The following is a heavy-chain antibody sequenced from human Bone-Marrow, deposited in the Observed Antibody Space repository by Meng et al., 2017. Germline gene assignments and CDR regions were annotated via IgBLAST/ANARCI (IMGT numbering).Heavy chain of an antibody. J-gene: IGHJ4*02. CDR3: TTDWAIAVAGTGY. V-gene: IGHV3-15*01. D-gene: IGHD6-19*01. CDR1: GFTVSSNY. CDR2: IKSKTDGGTT. Sequence: GESLKISCAASGFTVSSNYMSWVRQAPGKGLEWVGRIKSKTDGGTTDYAAPVKGRFTISRDDSKTTLYLQMNSLKTEDTAVYYCTTDWAIAVAGTGYWGQGTLVTVSS.